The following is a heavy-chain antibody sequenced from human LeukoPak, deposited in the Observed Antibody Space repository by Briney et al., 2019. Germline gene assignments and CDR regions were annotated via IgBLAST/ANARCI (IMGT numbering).Heavy chain of an antibody. J-gene: IGHJ4*02. CDR2: ISGSGGST. CDR3: AKDSYDSSGYYYID. Sequence: HPGGSLRLSCAASGFTFSSYAMSWVRQAPGKGLEWVSAISGSGGSTYYADSVKGRFTISRDNSKNTLYLQMNSLRAEDTAVYYCAKDSYDSSGYYYIDWGQGTLVTVSS. V-gene: IGHV3-23*01. D-gene: IGHD3-22*01. CDR1: GFTFSSYA.